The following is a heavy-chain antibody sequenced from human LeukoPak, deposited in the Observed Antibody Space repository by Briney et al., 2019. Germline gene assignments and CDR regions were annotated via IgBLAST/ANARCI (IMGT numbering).Heavy chain of an antibody. V-gene: IGHV1-2*02. CDR1: GYTFSGYY. J-gene: IGHJ4*02. CDR2: INPDSGGT. Sequence: ASVKVSCKASGYTFSGYYMHWVRQAPGQGLEWMGWINPDSGGTNFAQKCQGRVTMTRDTSISTAYMELSRLRSDDTAVYYCGRDFRDSLDYWGQGTLVTVSS. CDR3: GRDFRDSLDY.